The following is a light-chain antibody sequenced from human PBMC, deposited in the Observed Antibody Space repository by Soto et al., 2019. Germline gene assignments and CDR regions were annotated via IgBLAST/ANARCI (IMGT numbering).Light chain of an antibody. J-gene: IGKJ1*01. V-gene: IGKV3-15*01. CDR2: AAS. Sequence: EIFMTPSPATLSVSSVDIATLSCQASESVTSSLAWYQQRPGQPPRLLIYAASTRATDVPARFSGGGSETEFILTISSLQSEDFAVYFCQQYNIWPLWTFGQGTKVDI. CDR3: QQYNIWPLWT. CDR1: ESVTSS.